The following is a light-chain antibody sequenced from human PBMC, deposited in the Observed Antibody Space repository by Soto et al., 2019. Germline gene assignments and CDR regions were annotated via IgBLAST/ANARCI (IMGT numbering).Light chain of an antibody. CDR1: QSISSW. CDR2: DAS. Sequence: DIQMTQSPSTLSASVGDRVTITCRASQSISSWLAWYQQKPGKAPKLLIYDASSLESGVPSRFTGSGSGTEFTLTTSSLQPDDFATYYCQQYNSYSWTFGQGTKV. V-gene: IGKV1-5*01. CDR3: QQYNSYSWT. J-gene: IGKJ1*01.